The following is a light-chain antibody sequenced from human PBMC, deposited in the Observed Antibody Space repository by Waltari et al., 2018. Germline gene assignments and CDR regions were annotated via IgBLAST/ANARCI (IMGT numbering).Light chain of an antibody. CDR3: QQRINWPPSIT. CDR1: QSVSSY. Sequence: EIVLTQSLATLSLSPGERATLPCRASQSVSSYLAGYQQKPGQAPRPLIYDASNRATGIPARFSGGVSETGFTLTISSLEPADFAVYYCQQRINWPPSITFGQGTRLEIK. V-gene: IGKV3-11*01. J-gene: IGKJ5*01. CDR2: DAS.